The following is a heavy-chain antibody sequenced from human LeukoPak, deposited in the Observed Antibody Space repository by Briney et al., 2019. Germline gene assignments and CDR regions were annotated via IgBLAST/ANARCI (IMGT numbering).Heavy chain of an antibody. V-gene: IGHV4-4*07. CDR1: GGSISSYY. J-gene: IGHJ4*02. Sequence: SETLSLTCTVSGGSISSYYWSWIRQPAGKGLEWIGRIYTSGSTNYNPSLKSRVTMSVDTSKNQFSLKLSSVTAADTAVYYCARDSHSSGRPTSFDYWGQGTLVTVSS. CDR3: ARDSHSSGRPTSFDY. CDR2: IYTSGST. D-gene: IGHD6-19*01.